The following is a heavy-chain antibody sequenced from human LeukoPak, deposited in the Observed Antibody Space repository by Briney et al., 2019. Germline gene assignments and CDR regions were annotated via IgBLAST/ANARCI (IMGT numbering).Heavy chain of an antibody. J-gene: IGHJ5*02. CDR1: GFTFDDYA. D-gene: IGHD3-3*01. Sequence: GGSLRLFCAASGFTFDDYAMHWVRQAPGKGLEWVSGISWNSGSIGYADSVKGRFTISRDNAKNSLYLQMNSLRAEDTALYYCAKDQYYDFWNNNGLNWFDPWGQGTLVTVSS. CDR2: ISWNSGSI. V-gene: IGHV3-9*01. CDR3: AKDQYYDFWNNNGLNWFDP.